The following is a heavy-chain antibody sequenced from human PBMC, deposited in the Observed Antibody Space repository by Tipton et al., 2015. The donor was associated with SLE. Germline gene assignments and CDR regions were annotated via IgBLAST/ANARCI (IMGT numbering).Heavy chain of an antibody. CDR2: ISAYNGII. D-gene: IGHD6-19*01. Sequence: QLVQSGAEVKKPGASVRVSCKASGYIFTNYGITWVRQAPGQGLEWMGWISAYNGIINYAQKLQGRVTMTTDTSTTTAYMDLMSLRSDDTAVYHCARVDTSGWYCVDYWGQGTLVTVSS. CDR1: GYIFTNYG. V-gene: IGHV1-18*01. CDR3: ARVDTSGWYCVDY. J-gene: IGHJ4*02.